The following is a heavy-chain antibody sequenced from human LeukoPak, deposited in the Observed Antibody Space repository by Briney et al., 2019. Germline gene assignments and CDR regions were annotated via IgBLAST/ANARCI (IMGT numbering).Heavy chain of an antibody. CDR3: ATGGDCITD. J-gene: IGHJ4*02. V-gene: IGHV1-2*02. Sequence: ASVKFSCKASGYTFSGYYMHWVRQAPGQGLEWMGWINPNSGATNYAQKFQGRVTMTRDTSISTAYMELSRLRSDDTAVYYCATGGDCITDWGQGTLVTVSS. CDR1: GYTFSGYY. CDR2: INPNSGAT. D-gene: IGHD2-21*02.